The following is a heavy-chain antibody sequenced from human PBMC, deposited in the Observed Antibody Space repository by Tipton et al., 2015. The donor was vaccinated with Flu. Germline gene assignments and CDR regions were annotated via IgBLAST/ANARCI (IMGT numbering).Heavy chain of an antibody. CDR1: GFTFSDFY. V-gene: IGHV3-11*01. CDR2: ISGTGTTT. J-gene: IGHJ3*02. D-gene: IGHD5-24*01. Sequence: SLRLSCTASGFTFSDFYLTWVRQAPGKGLEWLSYISGTGTTTYYADSVKGRFTISRDNAKNSLYLQMNSLRAEDTAMYYCARGDGYNQRDAFDIWGRGTMVTVSS. CDR3: ARGDGYNQRDAFDI.